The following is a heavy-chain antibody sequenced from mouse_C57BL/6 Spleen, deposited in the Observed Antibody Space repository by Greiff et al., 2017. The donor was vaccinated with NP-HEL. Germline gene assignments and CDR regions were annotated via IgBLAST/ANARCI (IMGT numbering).Heavy chain of an antibody. Sequence: QVQLQQPGAELVKPGASVKMSCKASSYTFTSYWITWVKQRPGQGLEWIGDIYPGSGSTNYNEKFKSKATLTVDTSSSTAYMQLSSLTSEDSAVYYCARGHYGRRDWFAYWGQGTLVTVSA. D-gene: IGHD1-1*01. CDR3: ARGHYGRRDWFAY. V-gene: IGHV1-55*01. CDR1: SYTFTSYW. J-gene: IGHJ3*01. CDR2: IYPGSGST.